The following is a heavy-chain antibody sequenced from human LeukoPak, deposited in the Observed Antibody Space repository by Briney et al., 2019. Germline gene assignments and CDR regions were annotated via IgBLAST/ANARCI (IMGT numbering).Heavy chain of an antibody. Sequence: GESLKISFKGSGYRFNIYWIGWVRQMPGKGLEWMGFIYPDNSDTKYSPSFQGQVTISVDKSISTAYLQWSSLKASDTAMYYCARGSDSSSSSWAHNDYWGQGTLVTVSS. CDR3: ARGSDSSSSSWAHNDY. CDR2: IYPDNSDT. CDR1: GYRFNIYW. D-gene: IGHD6-6*01. J-gene: IGHJ4*02. V-gene: IGHV5-51*01.